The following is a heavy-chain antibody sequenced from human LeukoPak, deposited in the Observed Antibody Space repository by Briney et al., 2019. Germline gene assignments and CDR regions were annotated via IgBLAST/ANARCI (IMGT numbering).Heavy chain of an antibody. Sequence: PGGSLRLSCAASGFTFSSYWMSWVRQAPGKGLEWVANIKQDGSEKYYVDSVKGRFTISRDNAKNSLYLQMNSLRAEDTAVYYCARDGGILRYFDWLENYYYYGMDVWGQGTTVTVSS. J-gene: IGHJ6*02. CDR2: IKQDGSEK. V-gene: IGHV3-7*01. CDR3: ARDGGILRYFDWLENYYYYGMDV. CDR1: GFTFSSYW. D-gene: IGHD3-9*01.